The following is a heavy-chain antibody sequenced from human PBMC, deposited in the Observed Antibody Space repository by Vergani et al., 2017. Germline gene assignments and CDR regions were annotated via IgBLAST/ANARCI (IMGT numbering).Heavy chain of an antibody. CDR1: GGSISSYY. D-gene: IGHD3-3*01. Sequence: QVQLQESGPGLVKPSETLSLTCTVSGGSISSYYWSWIRQPPGKGLEWIGRIYTSGSTNYNPSLKSRVTISVDTSKNQFSLKLSSVTAADTAVYYCARGGYDFWSGYYRPPKNNWFDPWGQGTLVTVSS. V-gene: IGHV4-4*07. CDR2: IYTSGST. J-gene: IGHJ5*02. CDR3: ARGGYDFWSGYYRPPKNNWFDP.